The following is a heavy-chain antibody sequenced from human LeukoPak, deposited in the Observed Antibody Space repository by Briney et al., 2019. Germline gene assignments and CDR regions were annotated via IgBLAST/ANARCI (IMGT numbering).Heavy chain of an antibody. J-gene: IGHJ4*02. Sequence: GRSLRLSCAASGFTFSSYAMHWVRQAPGKGLEWVAVISYDGSNKYYADSVKGRFTISRDNSKNTLYLQMNSLRAEGTAVYYCARHREPYSSSWYDFDYWGQGTLVTVSS. CDR2: ISYDGSNK. D-gene: IGHD6-13*01. CDR3: ARHREPYSSSWYDFDY. CDR1: GFTFSSYA. V-gene: IGHV3-30-3*01.